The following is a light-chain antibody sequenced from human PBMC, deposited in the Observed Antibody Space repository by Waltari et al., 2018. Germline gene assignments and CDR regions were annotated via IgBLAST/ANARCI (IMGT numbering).Light chain of an antibody. J-gene: IGKJ5*01. CDR3: QQYGSSPIT. CDR2: GAS. V-gene: IGKV3-20*01. Sequence: EIVLTQSPGTLSLSPGESATISCRASQSVRSGNLAWIQQKPGQAPRLLIHGASSRATGIPDRFSGIGSGTDFTLTVSRLEPEDFAVYYCQQYGSSPITFGQGTRLEIK. CDR1: QSVRSGN.